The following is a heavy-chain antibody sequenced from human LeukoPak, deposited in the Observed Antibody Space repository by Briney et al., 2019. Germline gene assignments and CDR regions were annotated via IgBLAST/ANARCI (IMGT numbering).Heavy chain of an antibody. J-gene: IGHJ4*02. CDR2: ISSDGSST. CDR1: GFTFSDYW. Sequence: SGGSLRLPCAASGFTFSDYWMHWVRQAPGKGLVWVTRISSDGSSTSYADSVKGRFTISRDNAKNTLYLQMSSLRAEDTAMYYCARISLSGWVNDHWGQGTLVTVSS. D-gene: IGHD6-19*01. CDR3: ARISLSGWVNDH. V-gene: IGHV3-74*01.